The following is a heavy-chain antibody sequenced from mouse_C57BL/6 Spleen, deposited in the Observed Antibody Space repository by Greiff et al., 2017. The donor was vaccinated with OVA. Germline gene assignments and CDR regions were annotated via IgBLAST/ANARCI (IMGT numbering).Heavy chain of an antibody. CDR3: ARPGSSYDWYFDV. CDR1: GYAFSSSW. V-gene: IGHV1-82*01. J-gene: IGHJ1*03. CDR2: IYPGDGDT. D-gene: IGHD1-1*01. Sequence: QVQLKQSGPELVKPGASVKISCKASGYAFSSSWMNWVKQRPGKGLEWIGRIYPGDGDTNYNGKFKGKATLTADKSSSTAYMQLSSLTSEDSAVYFCARPGSSYDWYFDVWGTGTTVTVSS.